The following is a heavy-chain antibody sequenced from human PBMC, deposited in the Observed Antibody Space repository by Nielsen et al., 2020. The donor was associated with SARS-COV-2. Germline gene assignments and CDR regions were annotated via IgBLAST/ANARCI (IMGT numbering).Heavy chain of an antibody. CDR3: ARDSTMVRGGGGYPGPFDI. J-gene: IGHJ3*02. Sequence: SVKVSCKASGGTLSSYAFSWVRQAPGQGLEWMGRIIPILGIVNYAQKLQGRVTITADKSTSTAYMELSSLRSEDTAVYYCARDSTMVRGGGGYPGPFDIWGQGTMVTVSS. D-gene: IGHD3-10*01. V-gene: IGHV1-69*04. CDR1: GGTLSSYA. CDR2: IIPILGIV.